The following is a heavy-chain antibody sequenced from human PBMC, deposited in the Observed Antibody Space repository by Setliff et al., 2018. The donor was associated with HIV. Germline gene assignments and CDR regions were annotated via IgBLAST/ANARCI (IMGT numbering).Heavy chain of an antibody. D-gene: IGHD6-13*01. J-gene: IGHJ5*02. CDR1: GGSISSSSYY. CDR3: ARLQGYSSSWYGYWFDP. Sequence: PSETLSLTCTVSGGSISSSSYYWGWIRQPPGKGLEWIGSIYYSGSTYYNPSLKSRVTISVDTSKNQFSLKLSSVTAADTAVYYCARLQGYSSSWYGYWFDPWGQGTPVTVSS. CDR2: IYYSGST. V-gene: IGHV4-39*07.